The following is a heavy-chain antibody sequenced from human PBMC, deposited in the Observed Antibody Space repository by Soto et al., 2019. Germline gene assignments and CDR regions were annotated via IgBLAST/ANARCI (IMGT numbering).Heavy chain of an antibody. D-gene: IGHD6-13*01. Sequence: QVQLKESGPGLVKPSQTLSLTCTVSGGSISSGVYYWSWIRQHPGQVLEWIGYIYYSGSTYYNPSLKSRVTISVDTDKNQCSLKLSSVTAADTAVYYCARDRRGYSSSWYFDYWGQGTLVTVSS. CDR3: ARDRRGYSSSWYFDY. V-gene: IGHV4-31*03. J-gene: IGHJ4*02. CDR1: GGSISSGVYY. CDR2: IYYSGST.